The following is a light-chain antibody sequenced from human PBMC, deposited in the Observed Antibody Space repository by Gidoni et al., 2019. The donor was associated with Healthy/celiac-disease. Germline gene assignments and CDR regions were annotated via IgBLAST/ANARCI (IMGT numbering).Light chain of an antibody. J-gene: IGKJ1*01. CDR1: QSLVHSDGNTY. Sequence: DVVMTQSPLSLPVTLGQPASISCRSSQSLVHSDGNTYLNWFQQRPGQSPRRLIYKVSNRDSGVPDRFSGSGSGTDFTLKISRVEAEDVGVYYCMQGTHWPLWRFGQGTKVEIK. CDR3: MQGTHWPLWR. CDR2: KVS. V-gene: IGKV2-30*02.